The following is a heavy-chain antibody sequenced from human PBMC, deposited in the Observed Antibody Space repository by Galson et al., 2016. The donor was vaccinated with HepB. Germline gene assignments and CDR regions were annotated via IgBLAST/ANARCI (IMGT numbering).Heavy chain of an antibody. CDR2: MNPNSGNK. Sequence: SVKVSCKASGYTFTDYGFSWVRQAPGQGPEWMGWMNPNSGNKGYAQKFKGRVTFTRSTSKSTVYLELSSLRSEDMARYYCARVEYASSTGANRFYYWGQGTLVTVSS. D-gene: IGHD6-6*01. CDR3: ARVEYASSTGANRFYY. V-gene: IGHV1-8*03. CDR1: GYTFTDYG. J-gene: IGHJ4*02.